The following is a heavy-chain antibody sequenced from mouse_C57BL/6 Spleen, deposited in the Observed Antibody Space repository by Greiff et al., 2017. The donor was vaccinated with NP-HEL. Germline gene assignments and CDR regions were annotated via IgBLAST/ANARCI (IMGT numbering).Heavy chain of an antibody. V-gene: IGHV1-55*01. D-gene: IGHD1-1*01. Sequence: QVQLQQPGAELVKPGASVKMSCKASGYTFTSYWITWVKQRRGQGLEWIGDIYPGSGSTNYNEKFKSKATLTVDTSSSTSYLQLSSLTSEDSAVYYCASGNYYAMDYWGQGTSVTVSS. CDR1: GYTFTSYW. CDR3: ASGNYYAMDY. CDR2: IYPGSGST. J-gene: IGHJ4*01.